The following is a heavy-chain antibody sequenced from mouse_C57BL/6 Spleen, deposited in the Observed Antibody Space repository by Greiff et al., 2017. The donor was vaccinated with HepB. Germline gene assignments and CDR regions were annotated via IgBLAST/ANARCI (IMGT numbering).Heavy chain of an antibody. J-gene: IGHJ2*01. CDR1: GYTFTSYW. CDR2: IYPGSGST. CDR3: ALYYGYDGYYFDY. D-gene: IGHD2-2*01. Sequence: QVQLKQPGAELVKPGASVKMSCKASGYTFTSYWITWVKQRPGQGLEWIGDIYPGSGSTNYNEKFKSKATLTVDTSSSTAYMQLSSLTSEDSAVYYCALYYGYDGYYFDYWGQGTTLTVSS. V-gene: IGHV1-55*01.